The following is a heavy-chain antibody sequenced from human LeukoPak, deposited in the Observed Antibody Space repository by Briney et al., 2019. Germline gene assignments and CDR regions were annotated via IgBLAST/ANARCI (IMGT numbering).Heavy chain of an antibody. CDR1: GFTFSTYW. CDR2: IKEDGSEK. CDR3: ARGSRPEVATILYDN. J-gene: IGHJ4*02. Sequence: AGGSLRLSCAASGFTFSTYWMGWVRQAPGKGLEWVANIKEDGSEKYYLDSVKGRFTISRDNAQNSLHLEMNSLRAEDTAVYYCARGSRPEVATILYDNWGQGTLITVSP. D-gene: IGHD5-12*01. V-gene: IGHV3-7*01.